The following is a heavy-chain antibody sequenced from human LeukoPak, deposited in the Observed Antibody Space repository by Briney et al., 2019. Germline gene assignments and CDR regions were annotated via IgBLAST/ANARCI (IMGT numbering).Heavy chain of an antibody. J-gene: IGHJ4*02. D-gene: IGHD2-15*01. CDR3: AKPLSNLLMPVDS. V-gene: IGHV3-23*01. Sequence: GGCLRLSCATSGFTFSSYVLSWVRQAPGRGLEWVSTISTSGGNPYYADSVKGRFTISRDNSKNTLYLQMNRLGGEDTAVNYCAKPLSNLLMPVDSLGQGTLVTVSS. CDR2: ISTSGGNP. CDR1: GFTFSSYV.